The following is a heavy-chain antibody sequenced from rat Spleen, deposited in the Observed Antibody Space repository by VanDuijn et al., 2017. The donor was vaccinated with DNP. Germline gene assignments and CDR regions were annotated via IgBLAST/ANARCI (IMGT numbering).Heavy chain of an antibody. V-gene: IGHV5-7*01. CDR1: GFTFSDYN. J-gene: IGHJ2*01. CDR2: ISYDGSST. D-gene: IGHD1-1*01. CDR3: ATYYYSVDY. Sequence: EVQLVESGGGLVQPGRSLKLSCAASGFTFSDYNMAWVRQAPKKGLEWVATISYDGSSTYYRDSVKGRFTISRDNAKSTLYLQMDSLRSEDTATYYCATYYYSVDYWGQGVMVTVSS.